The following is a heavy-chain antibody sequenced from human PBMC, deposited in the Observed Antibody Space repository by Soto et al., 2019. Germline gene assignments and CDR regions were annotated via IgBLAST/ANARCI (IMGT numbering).Heavy chain of an antibody. CDR2: ISYDGSNK. D-gene: IGHD6-19*01. CDR3: AKGMAVAGTIHEPFDY. CDR1: GFTFSSYG. J-gene: IGHJ4*02. Sequence: QVQLVESGGGVVQPGRSLRLSCAASGFTFSSYGMHWVRQAPGKGLEWVAVISYDGSNKYYADSVKGRFTISRDNSKNTLYLQMNSMRADDTAVYYCAKGMAVAGTIHEPFDYWGQGTLVTVSS. V-gene: IGHV3-30*18.